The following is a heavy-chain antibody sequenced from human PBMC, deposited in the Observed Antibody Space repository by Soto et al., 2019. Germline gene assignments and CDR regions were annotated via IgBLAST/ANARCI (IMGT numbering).Heavy chain of an antibody. J-gene: IGHJ4*02. Sequence: SETLSLTCAVSGGPIRAYHWTWIRQPPGKGLEWIGYVLYSGNTKYNPSLKSRVTISVDKSKNQFSLKLSSVTAADTAVYYCARVYSGSYSDYWGQGTLVTVSS. V-gene: IGHV4-59*12. CDR1: GGPIRAYH. CDR3: ARVYSGSYSDY. D-gene: IGHD1-26*01. CDR2: VLYSGNT.